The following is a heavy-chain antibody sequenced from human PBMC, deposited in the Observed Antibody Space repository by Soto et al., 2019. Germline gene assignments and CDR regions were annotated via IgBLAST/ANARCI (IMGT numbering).Heavy chain of an antibody. J-gene: IGHJ6*02. D-gene: IGHD1-7*01. CDR1: GYTFTSYG. CDR2: ISAYNGNT. V-gene: IGHV1-18*01. Sequence: GASVKVSCKASGYTFTSYGISWVLQAPGQGLEWMGWISAYNGNTNYAQKLQGRVTMTTDTSTSTAYMELRSLRSDDTAVYYCASPRPNQLLSNYYGMDVWGQGTTVTVSS. CDR3: ASPRPNQLLSNYYGMDV.